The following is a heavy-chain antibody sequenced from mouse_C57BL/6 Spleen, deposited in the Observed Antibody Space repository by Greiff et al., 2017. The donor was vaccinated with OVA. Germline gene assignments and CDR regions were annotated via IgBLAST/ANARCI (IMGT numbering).Heavy chain of an antibody. V-gene: IGHV1-64*01. CDR3: ARDYDLGYAMDY. CDR1: GYTFTSYW. J-gene: IGHJ4*01. Sequence: QVQLKQPGAELVKPGASVKLSCKASGYTFTSYWMHWVKQRPGQGLEWIGMIHPNSGSTNYNEKFKSKATLTVDKSSSTAYMQLSSLTSEDSAVYYCARDYDLGYAMDYWGQGTSVTVSS. CDR2: IHPNSGST. D-gene: IGHD2-4*01.